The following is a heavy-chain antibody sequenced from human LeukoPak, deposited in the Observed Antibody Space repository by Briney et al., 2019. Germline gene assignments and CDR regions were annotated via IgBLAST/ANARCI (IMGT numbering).Heavy chain of an antibody. CDR3: AKDPNGDYIGAFDM. D-gene: IGHD4-17*01. Sequence: PGGSLRLSCAASGITASSYAMTWVRQAPGKGLEWVSSISGSGDRTMYADSVKGRFTISRDNFKNTLYLQMNSLRAEDTAVYYCAKDPNGDYIGAFDMWGQGTMVTVSS. J-gene: IGHJ3*02. CDR2: ISGSGDRT. CDR1: GITASSYA. V-gene: IGHV3-23*01.